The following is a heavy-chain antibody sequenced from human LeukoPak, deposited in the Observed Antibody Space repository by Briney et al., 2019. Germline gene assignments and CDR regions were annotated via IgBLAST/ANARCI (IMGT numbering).Heavy chain of an antibody. V-gene: IGHV1-18*01. Sequence: ASVKVSCKASGYTFTSYGISWVRQAPGQGLEWMGWIGAYNGNTNYAQKLQGRVTMTTDTSTSTAYMELRSLRSDDTAVYYCARVRYYYGSGSYLPWGQGTLVTVSS. CDR3: ARVRYYYGSGSYLP. D-gene: IGHD3-10*01. J-gene: IGHJ5*02. CDR2: IGAYNGNT. CDR1: GYTFTSYG.